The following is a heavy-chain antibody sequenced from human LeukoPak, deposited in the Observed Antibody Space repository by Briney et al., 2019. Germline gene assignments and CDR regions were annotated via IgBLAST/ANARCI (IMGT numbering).Heavy chain of an antibody. Sequence: GGSLRLSCAASGFTFSSYAMSWVRQAPGKGLEWVSTITGSGGTTHYADSVKGRFTISRDNSKNTLYLQLNRLRAEDTAVYFCAKDRGVVYYDNWFYFDSWGQGTLVIVSS. V-gene: IGHV3-23*01. D-gene: IGHD3-16*01. CDR3: AKDRGVVYYDNWFYFDS. CDR2: ITGSGGTT. J-gene: IGHJ4*02. CDR1: GFTFSSYA.